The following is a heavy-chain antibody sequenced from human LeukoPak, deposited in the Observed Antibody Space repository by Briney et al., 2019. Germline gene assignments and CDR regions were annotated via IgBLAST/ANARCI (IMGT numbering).Heavy chain of an antibody. V-gene: IGHV3-66*01. CDR1: GFTVSRNY. CDR2: IYRDGRI. D-gene: IGHD3-22*01. CDR3: ARVKRLLPNDAFDM. Sequence: GGSLRLSCAASGFTVSRNYMNWVRQAPGKGLEGGSIIYRDGRIYYADSVKGRFTISRDNSKNTVHLQMNSLRADDTAVYYCARVKRLLPNDAFDMWGQGKMVTVSS. J-gene: IGHJ3*02.